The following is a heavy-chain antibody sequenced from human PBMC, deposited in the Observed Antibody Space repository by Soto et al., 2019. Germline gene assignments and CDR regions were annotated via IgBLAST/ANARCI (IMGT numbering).Heavy chain of an antibody. CDR3: ARVPDY. Sequence: QLQLQESGSGLVKPSQTLSLTCAVSGGSISSGGYSWSWIRQQPGKGLEWIGYMYHSGSTYYNPSLKSRVTISIDRSKNQFSLKLSSVTAADTAVYYSARVPDYWGQGILVTVSS. D-gene: IGHD2-2*01. CDR1: GGSISSGGYS. J-gene: IGHJ4*02. V-gene: IGHV4-30-2*01. CDR2: MYHSGST.